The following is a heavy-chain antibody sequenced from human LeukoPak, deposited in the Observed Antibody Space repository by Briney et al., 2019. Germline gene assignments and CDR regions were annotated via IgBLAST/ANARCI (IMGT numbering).Heavy chain of an antibody. D-gene: IGHD3-10*01. CDR2: ITPIFATA. V-gene: IGHV1-69*13. J-gene: IGHJ4*02. CDR1: GGTFSNYA. CDR3: ARDYSSGSYFDY. Sequence: ASVKVSCKASGGTFSNYAISWVRQAPGQGLEWMGEITPIFATANYAQRFQGRVTITADESTSTAYMELSSLRSEDTAVYFCARDYSSGSYFDYWGQGTLVTVSS.